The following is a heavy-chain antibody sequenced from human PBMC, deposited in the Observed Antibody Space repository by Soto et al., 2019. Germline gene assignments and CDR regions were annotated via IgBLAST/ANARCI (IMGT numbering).Heavy chain of an antibody. Sequence: ASVKVSCKASGGTFSSYAISWVRQAPGQGLEWMGGIIPIFGTANYAQKFQGRVTITADKSASTAYMELSSLRSEDTAVYYCARVAAAGTTAFDIWGQGTMVTVSS. CDR3: ARVAAAGTTAFDI. D-gene: IGHD6-13*01. CDR1: GGTFSSYA. J-gene: IGHJ3*02. V-gene: IGHV1-69*06. CDR2: IIPIFGTA.